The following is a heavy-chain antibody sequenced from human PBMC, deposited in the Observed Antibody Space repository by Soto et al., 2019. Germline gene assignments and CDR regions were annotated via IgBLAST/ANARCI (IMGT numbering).Heavy chain of an antibody. CDR3: VRDRPYYHDSRGSLARDLDY. D-gene: IGHD3-22*01. CDR2: IWSDGSNK. CDR1: GFTFSSYG. V-gene: IGHV3-33*01. J-gene: IGHJ4*02. Sequence: GGSLRLSCAASGFTFSSYGMRWVRQAPGKGLEWVAVIWSDGSNKYYADSVKGRFTISSDNSQNTLYLQMNSMSAEDTAVYYCVRDRPYYHDSRGSLARDLDYWGQGALVTVSS.